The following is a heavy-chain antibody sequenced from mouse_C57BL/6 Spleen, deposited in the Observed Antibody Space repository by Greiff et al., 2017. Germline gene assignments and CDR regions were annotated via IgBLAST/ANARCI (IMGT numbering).Heavy chain of an antibody. CDR1: GYAFSSYW. Sequence: QVQLQQSGAELVKPGASVKISCKASGYAFSSYWMNWVKQRPGKGLEWIGQIYPGDGDTNYNGKFKGKATLTADKSSSTAYMQLSRLTSEDSAVYFCARDRDYWYFDVWGTGTTVTVSS. CDR2: IYPGDGDT. D-gene: IGHD3-2*01. J-gene: IGHJ1*03. CDR3: ARDRDYWYFDV. V-gene: IGHV1-80*01.